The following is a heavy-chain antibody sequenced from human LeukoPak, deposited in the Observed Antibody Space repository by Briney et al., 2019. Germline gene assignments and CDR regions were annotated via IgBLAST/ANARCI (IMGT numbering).Heavy chain of an antibody. CDR1: GGSISSYY. D-gene: IGHD6-13*01. V-gene: IGHV4-59*12. CDR2: IYYSGST. CDR3: ARPRYSSSWYGKYNWFDP. Sequence: SETLSLTCTVSGGSISSYYWSWIRQPPGKGLEWIGYIYYSGSTNYNPSLKSRVTISVDTSKNQFSLKLSSVTAADTAVYYCARPRYSSSWYGKYNWFDPWGQGTLVTVSS. J-gene: IGHJ5*02.